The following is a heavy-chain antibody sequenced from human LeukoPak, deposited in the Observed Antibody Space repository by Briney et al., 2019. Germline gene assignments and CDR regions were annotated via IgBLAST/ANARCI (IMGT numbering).Heavy chain of an antibody. CDR2: IYPGDSDT. D-gene: IGHD4-17*01. CDR1: GYSFNNYW. Sequence: RGESLKISCQGSGYSFNNYWIGCGRQMPGKGLEWRGSIYPGDSDTRYSPSFQGQVTISDDKSISTAYLQWSSLKASDTAMYYCARLVRCLRRIGYYSYMDVWGKGTTVTIS. V-gene: IGHV5-51*01. J-gene: IGHJ6*03. CDR3: ARLVRCLRRIGYYSYMDV.